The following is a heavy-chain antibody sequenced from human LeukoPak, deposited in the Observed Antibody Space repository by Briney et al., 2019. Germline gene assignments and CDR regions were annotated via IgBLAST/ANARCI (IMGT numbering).Heavy chain of an antibody. J-gene: IGHJ4*02. V-gene: IGHV3-64D*08. D-gene: IGHD3-10*01. Sequence: GGSLRLSCSASVFTFSTYSMHWVRQAPGKGLELVSTINIKGDDTYYEDSVKGRFPISRDHSRKTLYLQMSSLRAEDTAVYYCVKDLRGGGYYTSFDYWGQGTLVTVSS. CDR3: VKDLRGGGYYTSFDY. CDR1: VFTFSTYS. CDR2: INIKGDDT.